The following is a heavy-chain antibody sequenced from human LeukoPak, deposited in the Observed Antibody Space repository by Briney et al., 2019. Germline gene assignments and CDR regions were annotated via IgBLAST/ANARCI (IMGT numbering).Heavy chain of an antibody. CDR2: ISAYNGNT. D-gene: IGHD3-10*01. Sequence: PVASVKVSCKASGYTFTSYDINWVRQATGQGLEWMGWISAYNGNTNYAQKLQGRVTMTTDTSTSTAYMELRSLRSDDTAVYYCARNYYGSGSYYYFDYWGQGTLVTVSS. CDR3: ARNYYGSGSYYYFDY. V-gene: IGHV1-18*01. J-gene: IGHJ4*02. CDR1: GYTFTSYD.